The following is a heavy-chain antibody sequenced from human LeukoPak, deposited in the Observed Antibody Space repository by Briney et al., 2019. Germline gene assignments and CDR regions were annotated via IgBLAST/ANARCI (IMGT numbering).Heavy chain of an antibody. CDR3: AREGSTGRPGGY. Sequence: ASVKVSCKASGYTFTDYYTHWVRQAPGQGLEWMGWINPNSGGTNYAQKFQGGVTMTRDTSINTAYMELNTLRSDDTAVYYCAREGSTGRPGGYWGQGTLVTVSS. V-gene: IGHV1-2*02. CDR1: GYTFTDYY. J-gene: IGHJ4*02. CDR2: INPNSGGT. D-gene: IGHD1-26*01.